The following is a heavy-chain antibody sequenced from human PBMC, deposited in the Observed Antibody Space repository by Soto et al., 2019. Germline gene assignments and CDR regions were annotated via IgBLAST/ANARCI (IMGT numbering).Heavy chain of an antibody. CDR2: IYPSDSDT. CDR1: GYNFAGYW. Sequence: PGESLKISCKGSGYNFAGYWIAWVSQMPGKGLALMGMIYPSDSDTRYRPSFQGQVTISADKSISSAYLQWSSLRASDTAMYYCARGGVSTRTFDYWGQGTPVTVSS. D-gene: IGHD3-3*01. J-gene: IGHJ4*02. V-gene: IGHV5-51*01. CDR3: ARGGVSTRTFDY.